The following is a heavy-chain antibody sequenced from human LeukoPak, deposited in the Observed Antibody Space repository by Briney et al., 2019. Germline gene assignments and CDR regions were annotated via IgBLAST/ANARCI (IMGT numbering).Heavy chain of an antibody. Sequence: GGSLRLSCAASGFTFSSYGMHWVRQAPGKGLEWMAVISYDGSNKYYADSVKGRFTISRDNSKNTLYLQMNSLRAEDTAVYYYAKEMATIWVHAFDIWGQGTMVTVSS. CDR2: ISYDGSNK. J-gene: IGHJ3*02. CDR3: AKEMATIWVHAFDI. D-gene: IGHD5-24*01. CDR1: GFTFSSYG. V-gene: IGHV3-30*18.